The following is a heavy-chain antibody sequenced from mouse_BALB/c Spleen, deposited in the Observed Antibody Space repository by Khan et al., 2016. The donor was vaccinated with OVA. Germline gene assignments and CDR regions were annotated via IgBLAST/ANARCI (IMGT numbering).Heavy chain of an antibody. J-gene: IGHJ4*01. D-gene: IGHD2-4*01. CDR1: GFSLTNYG. Sequence: VQLKQSGPGLAAPSQSLSITCTISGFSLTNYGVHWVRQPPGKGLEWLVVIWSDGSTTYNSAPKSRLTITKDNSQSQVFLKMNSLQTDDTAIYFCARQPYYHYNILDYWGQGTSVTVSS. CDR3: ARQPYYHYNILDY. CDR2: IWSDGST. V-gene: IGHV2-6-1*01.